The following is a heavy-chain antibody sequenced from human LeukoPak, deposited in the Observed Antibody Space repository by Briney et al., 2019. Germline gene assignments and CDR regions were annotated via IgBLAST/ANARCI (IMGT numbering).Heavy chain of an antibody. V-gene: IGHV1-69*04. J-gene: IGHJ5*01. CDR1: GGTFSSYA. Sequence: ASVKVSCKASGGTFSSYAISWVRQAPAQGLEWMGRIIPIFGIANYAQKFQGRVTITADKSTSTAYMELSSLRSDDEAVYYCAKTLDYRCVVVGPTATEYNWFGSWRRGTLATVS. CDR3: AKTLDYRCVVVGPTATEYNWFGS. D-gene: IGHD2-2*01. CDR2: IIPIFGIA.